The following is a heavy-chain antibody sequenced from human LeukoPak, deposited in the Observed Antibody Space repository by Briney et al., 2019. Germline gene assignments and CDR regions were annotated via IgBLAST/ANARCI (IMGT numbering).Heavy chain of an antibody. J-gene: IGHJ6*02. V-gene: IGHV3-53*01. CDR2: IYSGGIT. CDR3: ARDWHYAMDV. CDR1: GFTVSSKL. Sequence: GGSLRLSCAASGFTVSSKLITWVRQAPGKGLEWVSVIYSGGITYYADSVKGRFTISRDNSKNTVFLQMNSLRGEDTAVYFCARDWHYAMDVWGQGTTVTVSS.